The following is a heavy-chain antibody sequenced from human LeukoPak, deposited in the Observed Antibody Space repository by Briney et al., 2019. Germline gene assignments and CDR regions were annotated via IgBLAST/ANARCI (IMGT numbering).Heavy chain of an antibody. Sequence: PSETLSLTCTVSGGSISSSSYYWGWIRQPPGKGLEWIGSIYYSGSTYYNPSLKSRVTISVDTSKNQFSLKLSSVTAADTAVYYCARAAPEGWLFEGGFYYYMDVWGKGTTVTVSS. J-gene: IGHJ6*03. CDR3: ARAAPEGWLFEGGFYYYMDV. CDR1: GGSISSSSYY. V-gene: IGHV4-39*07. D-gene: IGHD3-22*01. CDR2: IYYSGST.